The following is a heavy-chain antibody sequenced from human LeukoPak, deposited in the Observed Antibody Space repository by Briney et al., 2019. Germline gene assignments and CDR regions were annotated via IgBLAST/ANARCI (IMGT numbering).Heavy chain of an antibody. V-gene: IGHV3-30*18. CDR3: ANKGRDGYNPGDY. CDR2: ISYDGSNK. Sequence: QTGGSLRLSCAASGFTFSSYGMHWVRQAPGKGLEWVAVISYDGSNKYYADSVKGRFTISRDNSKNTLYLQMNSLRAEDTAVYYCANKGRDGYNPGDYWGQGTLVTVSS. D-gene: IGHD5-24*01. CDR1: GFTFSSYG. J-gene: IGHJ4*02.